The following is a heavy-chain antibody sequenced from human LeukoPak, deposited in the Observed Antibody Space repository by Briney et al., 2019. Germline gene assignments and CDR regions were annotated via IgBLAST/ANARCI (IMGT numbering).Heavy chain of an antibody. CDR3: ARLHSSSYYYFDY. Sequence: SETLSLTCTVSGGSISSYYWSWIRQPPGKGLEWIGYIYYTGSTNYNPSLKSRVTISINTSKNQFSLKLSSVTAADTAVYYCARLHSSSYYYFDYWGQGTLVTVSS. CDR1: GGSISSYY. V-gene: IGHV4-59*08. J-gene: IGHJ4*02. CDR2: IYYTGST. D-gene: IGHD3-22*01.